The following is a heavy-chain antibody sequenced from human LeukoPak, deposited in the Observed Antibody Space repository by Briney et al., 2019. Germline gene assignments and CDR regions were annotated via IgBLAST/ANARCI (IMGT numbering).Heavy chain of an antibody. CDR2: ISYDGSNK. CDR1: GFTFSSYA. CDR3: ARDRAVPAAKTYYFDY. V-gene: IGHV3-30-3*01. Sequence: GGSLRLSRAASGFTFSSYAMHWVRQAPGKGLEWVAVISYDGSNKYYADSVKGRFTISRDNSKNTLYLQMNSLRAEDTAVYYCARDRAVPAAKTYYFDYWGQGTLVTVSS. D-gene: IGHD2-2*01. J-gene: IGHJ4*02.